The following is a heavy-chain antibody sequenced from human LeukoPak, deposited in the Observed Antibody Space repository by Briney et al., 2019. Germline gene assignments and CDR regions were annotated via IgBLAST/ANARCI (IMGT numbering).Heavy chain of an antibody. J-gene: IGHJ4*02. Sequence: GGSLRLSCAASGFTFSSYGMHWVRQAPGKGLEWVAFIRYDGINKYYADSVKGRFTISRDNSKNTLYLQMNSLTTEDTAVYYCAKGGATILDYWGQGTLVTVSS. CDR3: AKGGATILDY. CDR2: IRYDGINK. V-gene: IGHV3-30*02. CDR1: GFTFSSYG. D-gene: IGHD1-26*01.